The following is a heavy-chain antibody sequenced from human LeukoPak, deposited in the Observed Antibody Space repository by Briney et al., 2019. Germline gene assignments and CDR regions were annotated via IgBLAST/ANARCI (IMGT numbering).Heavy chain of an antibody. CDR2: IYSGGST. Sequence: PGGSLRLSCAASGFTVSSHYMSWVRQAPGKGLEWVSVIYSGGSTYYADSVKGRLTISRDNSKNTLYLQMNSLRAEDTAVYYCASNLGIDSSVSYWGQGTLVTVSS. V-gene: IGHV3-53*01. J-gene: IGHJ4*02. CDR3: ASNLGIDSSVSY. CDR1: GFTVSSHY. D-gene: IGHD3-22*01.